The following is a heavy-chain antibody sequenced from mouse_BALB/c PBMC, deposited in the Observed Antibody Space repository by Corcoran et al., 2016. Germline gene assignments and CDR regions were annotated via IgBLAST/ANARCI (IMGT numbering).Heavy chain of an antibody. D-gene: IGHD1-1*01. J-gene: IGHJ2*01. CDR1: GYTFTDYY. CDR2: IYPGSGNT. CDR3: ARDGTLFDY. V-gene: IGHV1-84*02. Sequence: QIQLQQSGPELVKPGASVKISCKASGYTFTDYYINWVKQKPGQGIEWIGWIYPGSGNTKYNEKFKGKATLTVDTSSSTAYMQLSSLTSEDTAVYFCARDGTLFDYWGQGTTLTVSS.